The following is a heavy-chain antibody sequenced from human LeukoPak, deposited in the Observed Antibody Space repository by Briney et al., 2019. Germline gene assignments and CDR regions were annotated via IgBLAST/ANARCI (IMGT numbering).Heavy chain of an antibody. CDR1: GGSISSSSYY. J-gene: IGHJ4*02. CDR2: IYYSGST. Sequence: SETLSLTCTVSGGSISSSSYYWGWIRQPPGKGLEWIGSIYYSGSTYYNPSLKSRVTISVDTSKNQFSLKLSSVTAADTAVYYCARGQAAFYYYDSSGGFDYWGQGTLVTVSS. V-gene: IGHV4-39*01. CDR3: ARGQAAFYYYDSSGGFDY. D-gene: IGHD3-22*01.